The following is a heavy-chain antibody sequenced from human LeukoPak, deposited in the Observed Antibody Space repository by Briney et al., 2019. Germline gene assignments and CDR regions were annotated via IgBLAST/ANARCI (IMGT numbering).Heavy chain of an antibody. CDR1: GGPMRNLY. J-gene: IGHJ4*02. CDR3: AREGIVATIAEYYFDY. D-gene: IGHD5-12*01. V-gene: IGHV4-59*12. CDR2: IYNSGST. Sequence: SETLSLTCTVSGGPMRNLYWTWIRQSPGEELEWIGCIYNSGSTRYNPSLKSRVTMSVDTSKNQFSLKLSSVTAADTAVYYCAREGIVATIAEYYFDYWGQGTLVTVSS.